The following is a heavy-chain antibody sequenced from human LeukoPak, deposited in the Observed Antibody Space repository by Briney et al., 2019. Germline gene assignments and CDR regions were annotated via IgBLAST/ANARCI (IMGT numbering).Heavy chain of an antibody. D-gene: IGHD5-12*01. V-gene: IGHV3-30*18. J-gene: IGHJ4*02. Sequence: GGSLRLSCAASGFTFSSFAMIWVRQPPGKGLEWVALISYDGSNKYYADSVKGRFTISRDNSKNTLYLQMNSLRAEDTAVYYCAKFGESGYGGVDYWGQGTLVTVSS. CDR1: GFTFSSFA. CDR2: ISYDGSNK. CDR3: AKFGESGYGGVDY.